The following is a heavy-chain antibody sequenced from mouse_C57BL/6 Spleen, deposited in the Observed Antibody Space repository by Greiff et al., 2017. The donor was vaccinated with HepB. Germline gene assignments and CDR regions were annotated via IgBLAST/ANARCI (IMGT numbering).Heavy chain of an antibody. CDR1: GYTFTDYN. CDR2: INPNNGGT. CDR3: ANGGFTWFAY. Sequence: DVKLQESGPELVKPGASVKMSCKASGYTFTDYNMHWVKQSHGKSLEWIGYINPNNGGTSYNQKFKGKATLTVNKSSSTAYMELRSLTSEDSAVYYCANGGFTWFAYWGQGTLVTVSA. J-gene: IGHJ3*01. V-gene: IGHV1-22*01.